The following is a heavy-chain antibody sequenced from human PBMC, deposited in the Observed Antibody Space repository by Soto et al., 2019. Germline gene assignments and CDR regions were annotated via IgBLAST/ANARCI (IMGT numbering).Heavy chain of an antibody. CDR3: ARGGGGHLGYCSGGSCPDY. J-gene: IGHJ4*02. CDR2: MNPNSGNT. D-gene: IGHD2-15*01. Sequence: ASVKVSCKASGYTFTSYDINWVRQATGQGLEWMGWMNPNSGNTGYAQKFQGRVTMTRNTSISTAYMELSSLRSEDTAVYYCARGGGGHLGYCSGGSCPDYWGQGTLVTVSS. CDR1: GYTFTSYD. V-gene: IGHV1-8*01.